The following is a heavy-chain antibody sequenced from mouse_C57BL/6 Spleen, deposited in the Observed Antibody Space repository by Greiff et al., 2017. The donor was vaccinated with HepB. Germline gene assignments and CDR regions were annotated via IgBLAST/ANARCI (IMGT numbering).Heavy chain of an antibody. V-gene: IGHV1-80*01. Sequence: VQLQQSGAELVKPGASVKISCKASGYAFSSYWMNWVKQRPGKGLEWIGQIYPGDGDTNYNGKFKGKATLTADNSSSTAYMQRSSLTSEDSAVYFCARRGLYYGSSHWYFDVWGTGTTVTVSS. CDR2: IYPGDGDT. CDR1: GYAFSSYW. D-gene: IGHD1-1*01. J-gene: IGHJ1*03. CDR3: ARRGLYYGSSHWYFDV.